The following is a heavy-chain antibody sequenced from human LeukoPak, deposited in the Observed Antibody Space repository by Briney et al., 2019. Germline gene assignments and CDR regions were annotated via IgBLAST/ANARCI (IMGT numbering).Heavy chain of an antibody. D-gene: IGHD5-12*01. CDR3: ARDPGGYPDY. J-gene: IGHJ4*02. CDR2: INSDGSGT. CDR1: GFTFSSYW. V-gene: IGHV3-74*01. Sequence: PGGSLRLSCAASGFTFSSYWMHWVRQAPGKDLVWVSRINSDGSGTTYADSVKGRFTISRDNAKNTLYLQMNSLRAEDTAVYYCARDPGGYPDYWGQGTLVTVSS.